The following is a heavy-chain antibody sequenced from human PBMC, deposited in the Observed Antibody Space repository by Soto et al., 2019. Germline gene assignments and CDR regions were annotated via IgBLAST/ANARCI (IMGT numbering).Heavy chain of an antibody. Sequence: PSQTLSLTCAISGDSVSSNSAAWNWIRQSPSRGLEWLGRTYYRSKWYNDYAVSVKSRITINPDTSKNQFSLQLNSVTPEDTAVYYCARGLEIAVAVEYYGMDVWGQGTTVTVSS. V-gene: IGHV6-1*01. D-gene: IGHD6-19*01. CDR3: ARGLEIAVAVEYYGMDV. CDR1: GDSVSSNSAA. CDR2: TYYRSKWYN. J-gene: IGHJ6*02.